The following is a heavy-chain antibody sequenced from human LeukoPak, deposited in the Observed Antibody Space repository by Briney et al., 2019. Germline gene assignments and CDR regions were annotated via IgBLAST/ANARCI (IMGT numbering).Heavy chain of an antibody. Sequence: GGSLRLSCAASGFTLSTYWMTWVRQAPGKGLEWVANIKEDGSEKYYVDSVKGRFTISRDNAKNSLYLQMNSLRAEDTAVYCCARGGGIAASWGQGTLVTVSS. J-gene: IGHJ5*02. D-gene: IGHD6-25*01. CDR3: ARGGGIAAS. V-gene: IGHV3-7*05. CDR1: GFTLSTYW. CDR2: IKEDGSEK.